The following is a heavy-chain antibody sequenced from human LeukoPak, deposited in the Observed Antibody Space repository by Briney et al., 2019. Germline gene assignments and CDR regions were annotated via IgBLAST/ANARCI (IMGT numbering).Heavy chain of an antibody. CDR2: ITGRDGTS. D-gene: IGHD3-9*01. J-gene: IGHJ4*02. CDR3: AKWGDYDILTGYYVPDY. CDR1: GFTFTNYA. V-gene: IGHV3-23*01. Sequence: GGSLRLSCVASGFTFTNYAMSWVRQAPGKGLEWVSAITGRDGTSHYADSVKGRFTISKDNSKNTLYLQVNSLRAEDTAVYYCAKWGDYDILTGYYVPDYWGQGILVTVSS.